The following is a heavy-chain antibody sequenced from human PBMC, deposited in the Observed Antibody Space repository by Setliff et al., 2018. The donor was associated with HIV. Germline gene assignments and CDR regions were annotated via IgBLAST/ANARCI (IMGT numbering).Heavy chain of an antibody. CDR1: GYSLTELS. D-gene: IGHD6-25*01. J-gene: IGHJ5*02. V-gene: IGHV1-24*01. CDR2: FDPDDGEP. CDR3: APVSSGWFDP. Sequence: ASVKVSCKVSGYSLTELSMHWVRQAPGKGLEWMGGFDPDDGEPVYAQQFQGRVTMTEDTSTDTAYMELTSLRSEDTAMYYCAPVSSGWFDPWGRGTLVTVSS.